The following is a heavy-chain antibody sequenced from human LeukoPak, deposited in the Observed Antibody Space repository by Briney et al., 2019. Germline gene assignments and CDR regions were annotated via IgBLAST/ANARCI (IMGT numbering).Heavy chain of an antibody. CDR1: GGSFIGSH. J-gene: IGHJ4*02. D-gene: IGHD4-23*01. CDR3: ARDPTTVVTLPYYFDD. Sequence: SETLSLTCAVSGGSFIGSHWNWIRQPPGKGLEWIGEINNGGTTNYNQSLKSRFTISIDTSKNQLSLQLRSVTAADTAVYYCARDPTTVVTLPYYFDDWGQGTLVTVSS. V-gene: IGHV4-34*01. CDR2: INNGGTT.